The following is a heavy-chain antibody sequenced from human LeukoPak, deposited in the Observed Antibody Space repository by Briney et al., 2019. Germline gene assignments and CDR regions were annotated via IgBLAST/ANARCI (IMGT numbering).Heavy chain of an antibody. V-gene: IGHV3-66*01. CDR1: GFTVSNKY. D-gene: IGHD2-15*01. CDR3: AREMYCSGGSCYGDAFDI. J-gene: IGHJ3*02. CDR2: IYSGGST. Sequence: GGSLRLSCAASGFTVSNKYMSWVRQAPGRGLEWVSVIYSGGSTYYADSVKGRFSISRDKSKNTLYLQMNSLRAEDTALYYCAREMYCSGGSCYGDAFDIWGQWTMVTVSS.